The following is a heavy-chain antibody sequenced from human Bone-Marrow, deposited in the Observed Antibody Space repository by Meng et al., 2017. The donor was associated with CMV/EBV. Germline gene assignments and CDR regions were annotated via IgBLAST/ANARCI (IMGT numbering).Heavy chain of an antibody. CDR1: GFTFSSYW. D-gene: IGHD1-26*01. J-gene: IGHJ4*02. CDR3: EAGATTGDY. V-gene: IGHV3-7*01. CDR2: IKQDGSEK. Sequence: GESLKISCAASGFTFSSYWMSWVRQAPGKGLEWVANIKQDGSEKYYVDSVKGRFTISRDNAKNSLYLQMNSLRAEDTAVYYCEAGATTGDYWGQGKRVNGAS.